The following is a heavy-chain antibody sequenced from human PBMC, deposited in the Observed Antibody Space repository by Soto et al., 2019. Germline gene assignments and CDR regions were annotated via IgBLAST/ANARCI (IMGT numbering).Heavy chain of an antibody. Sequence: SETLSLTCTVSGGSISSYYWSWIRQPPGKGLEWIGYIYYSGSTNYNPSLKSRVTISVDTSKNQFSLKLSSVTAADTAVYYCERHLYSSSWTPRYYYYGMDVWGQGTTVT. CDR3: ERHLYSSSWTPRYYYYGMDV. J-gene: IGHJ6*02. CDR1: GGSISSYY. CDR2: IYYSGST. D-gene: IGHD6-13*01. V-gene: IGHV4-59*08.